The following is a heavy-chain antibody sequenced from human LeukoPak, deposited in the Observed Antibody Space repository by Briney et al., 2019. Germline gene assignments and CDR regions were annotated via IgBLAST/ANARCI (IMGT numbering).Heavy chain of an antibody. V-gene: IGHV3-7*01. Sequence: GGSLRLSCAASGFLFRTYWMSWVRQAPGKGLEWVASIKEDGSQMYYVDSVKGRFTISRDNAKNSLYLQVNSLRAEDTAVYYCARTPIYHGRYFDHWGQGTLVTVSS. CDR1: GFLFRTYW. J-gene: IGHJ4*02. CDR2: IKEDGSQM. D-gene: IGHD3-10*01. CDR3: ARTPIYHGRYFDH.